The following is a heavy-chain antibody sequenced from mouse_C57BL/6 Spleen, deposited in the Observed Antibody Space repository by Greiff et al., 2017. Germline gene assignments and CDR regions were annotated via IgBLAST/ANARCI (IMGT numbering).Heavy chain of an antibody. D-gene: IGHD1-2*01. J-gene: IGHJ4*01. V-gene: IGHV5-17*01. CDR3: ARRDDFYHGDAMDY. CDR1: GFTFSDYG. CDR2: ISSGSSTI. Sequence: EVHLVESGGGLVKPGGSLKLSCAASGFTFSDYGMHWVRQAPEKGLEWVAYISSGSSTIYYADTVKGRFTISRDNAKNTLFLQMTSLRSEDTAVYYCARRDDFYHGDAMDYWGQGTSVTVSS.